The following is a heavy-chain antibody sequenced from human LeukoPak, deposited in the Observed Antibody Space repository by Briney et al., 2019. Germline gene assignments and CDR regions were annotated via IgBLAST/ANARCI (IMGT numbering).Heavy chain of an antibody. CDR3: ARLDRSGGSCYDY. D-gene: IGHD2-15*01. CDR2: ISSSSSYI. V-gene: IGHV3-21*01. CDR1: GFTFSSYS. Sequence: SGGSLRLSCAASGFTFSSYSMNWVRQAPGKGLEWVSSISSSSSYIYYADSVKGRFTISRDNAKNSLYLQMNSLRAEDTAVYYCARLDRSGGSCYDYWGQGTLVTVSS. J-gene: IGHJ4*02.